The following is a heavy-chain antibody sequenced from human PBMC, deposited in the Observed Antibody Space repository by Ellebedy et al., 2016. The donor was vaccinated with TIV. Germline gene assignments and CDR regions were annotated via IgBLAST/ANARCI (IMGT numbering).Heavy chain of an antibody. V-gene: IGHV3-23*01. CDR2: ISHTGSRT. CDR1: GFTFSSFA. CDR3: ARGKTGTYINHAFDC. D-gene: IGHD1-14*01. Sequence: GESLKIPCAASGFTFSSFAMTWVRQAPGKGLEWVSTISHTGSRTYYTDSVEGRFIISRDTSKKTLYLQMNGLRAEDTAIYYCARGKTGTYINHAFDCWGQGTLVTVSS. J-gene: IGHJ4*02.